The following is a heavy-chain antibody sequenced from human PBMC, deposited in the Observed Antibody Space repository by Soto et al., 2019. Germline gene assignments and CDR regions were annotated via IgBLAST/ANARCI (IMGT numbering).Heavy chain of an antibody. Sequence: PGESLKISCKGSGYSFTSYWIGWVRQMPGEGLEWMGIIYPGDSDTRYSPSFQGQVTISADKSISTAYLQWSSLKASDTAMYYCARRVVVAASPGLNWFDPWGQGTLVTVSS. CDR2: IYPGDSDT. CDR3: ARRVVVAASPGLNWFDP. CDR1: GYSFTSYW. V-gene: IGHV5-51*01. D-gene: IGHD2-15*01. J-gene: IGHJ5*02.